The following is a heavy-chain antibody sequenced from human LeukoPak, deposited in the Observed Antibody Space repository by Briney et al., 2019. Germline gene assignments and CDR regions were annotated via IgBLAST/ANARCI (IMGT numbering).Heavy chain of an antibody. CDR1: GGSISSDGYC. Sequence: SQTLSLTCTVSGGSISSDGYCWSWIRQHPGKGLEWIGYIYYSGSTYYNPSLKSRVTISVDTSKNQFSLKLSSVTAADTAVYYCARLYDSSGYDGNFDYWGQGTLVTVSS. V-gene: IGHV4-31*03. CDR2: IYYSGST. J-gene: IGHJ4*02. D-gene: IGHD3-22*01. CDR3: ARLYDSSGYDGNFDY.